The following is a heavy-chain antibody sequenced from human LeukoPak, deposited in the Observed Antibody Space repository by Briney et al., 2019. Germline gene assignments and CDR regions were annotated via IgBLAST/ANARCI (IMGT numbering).Heavy chain of an antibody. V-gene: IGHV1-3*01. CDR3: ARVYYSSSGYDAFDI. CDR1: GYTFTSYA. CDR2: INAGNGNT. Sequence: ASVKVSCKASGYTFTSYAMHWVRQAPGQRLEWMGWINAGNGNTKYSQKFQGRVTMTRNTSISTAYMELSSLRSEDTAVYYCARVYYSSSGYDAFDIWGQGTMVTVSS. D-gene: IGHD6-6*01. J-gene: IGHJ3*02.